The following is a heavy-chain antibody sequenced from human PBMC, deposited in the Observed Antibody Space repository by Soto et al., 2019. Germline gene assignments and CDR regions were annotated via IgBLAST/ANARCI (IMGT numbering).Heavy chain of an antibody. CDR2: INPIFGTA. D-gene: IGHD4-4*01. CDR1: GGTFSTYP. V-gene: IGHV1-69*12. Sequence: QVQLVQSGAEVKKPGSSVKVSCKASGGTFSTYPISWVRQAPGQGLEWMGGINPIFGTANYAQKLQGRVTITADESTTTAYMQLRSLRSDDTAVSYCARLRASNYEAYQHWGQGTLVTVSS. J-gene: IGHJ1*01. CDR3: ARLRASNYEAYQH.